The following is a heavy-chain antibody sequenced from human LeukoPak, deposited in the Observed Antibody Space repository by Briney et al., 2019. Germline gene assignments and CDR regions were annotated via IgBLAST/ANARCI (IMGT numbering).Heavy chain of an antibody. CDR2: IYHSGRT. CDR3: ARHVSSSSSLIDY. CDR1: GYSISSGYY. D-gene: IGHD6-6*01. Sequence: SETLSLTCAVSGYSISSGYYCGWIRQPPGKGLEWSGSIYHSGRTYYNPSLTSRVTISVDTSKNQSSLKLSSVTAADTAVYYCARHVSSSSSLIDYWGQGTLVTVSS. V-gene: IGHV4-38-2*01. J-gene: IGHJ4*02.